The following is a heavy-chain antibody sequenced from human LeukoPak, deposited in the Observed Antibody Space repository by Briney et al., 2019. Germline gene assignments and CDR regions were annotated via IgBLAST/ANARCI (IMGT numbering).Heavy chain of an antibody. CDR3: AKGFGAGGTTMVLDY. D-gene: IGHD5-18*01. J-gene: IGHJ4*02. CDR2: ISTGGGGT. V-gene: IGHV3-23*01. Sequence: GGSLRLSCAASGFTFSSYAMSWVRQAPGKGLEWVSTISTGGGGTYYADSVKGRFTISRDTSKNTLYLQMSSLRAEDTAVYYCAKGFGAGGTTMVLDYWGQGTLVTVSS. CDR1: GFTFSSYA.